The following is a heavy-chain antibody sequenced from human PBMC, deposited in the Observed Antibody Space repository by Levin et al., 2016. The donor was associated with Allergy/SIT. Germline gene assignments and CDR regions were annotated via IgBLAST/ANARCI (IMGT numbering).Heavy chain of an antibody. V-gene: IGHV4-39*02. CDR2: IYYSGST. D-gene: IGHD3-10*01. J-gene: IGHJ6*02. CDR1: GGSISSSSYY. CDR3: AREGVRLYYYYYGMDV. Sequence: SETLSLTCTVSGGSISSSSYYWGWIRQPPGKGLEWIGSIYYSGSTYYNPSLKSRVTISVDTSKNQFSLKLSSVTAADTAVYYCAREGVRLYYYYYGMDVWGQGTTVTVSS.